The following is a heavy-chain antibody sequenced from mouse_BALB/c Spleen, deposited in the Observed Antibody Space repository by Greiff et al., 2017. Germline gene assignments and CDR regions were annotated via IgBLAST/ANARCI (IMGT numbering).Heavy chain of an antibody. CDR2: ISSGGSYT. Sequence: EVMLVESGGGLVKPGGSLKLSCAASGFTFSSYAMSWVRQTPEKRLEWVATISSGGSYTYYPDSVKGRFTISRDNAKNTLYLQMSSLRSEDTAMYYFGRHGGYDWVAYWGQGTLVTVSA. CDR1: GFTFSSYA. D-gene: IGHD2-2*01. V-gene: IGHV5-9-3*01. J-gene: IGHJ3*01. CDR3: GRHGGYDWVAY.